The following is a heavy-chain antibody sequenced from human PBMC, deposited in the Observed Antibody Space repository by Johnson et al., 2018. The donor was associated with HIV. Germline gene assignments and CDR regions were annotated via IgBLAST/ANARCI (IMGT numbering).Heavy chain of an antibody. CDR1: GFSFSNAW. V-gene: IGHV3-15*01. CDR3: TPDGYNLGGAFDI. D-gene: IGHD5-24*01. J-gene: IGHJ3*02. CDR2: IKSETDGGTT. Sequence: VQLVESGGGLVKPGGSLRLSCEASGFSFSNAWMNWVRQAPGKGLEWVGRIKSETDGGTTDYATPVKGRFTISRDDSKNTLYLQMNSLKTEDTAVYYCTPDGYNLGGAFDIWGQGTMVTVSS.